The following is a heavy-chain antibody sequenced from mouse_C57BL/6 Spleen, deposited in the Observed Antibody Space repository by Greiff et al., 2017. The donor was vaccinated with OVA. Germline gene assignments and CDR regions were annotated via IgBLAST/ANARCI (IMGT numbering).Heavy chain of an antibody. J-gene: IGHJ3*01. CDR1: GYSFTGYY. Sequence: VQLQQSGPELVKPGASVKISCKASGYSFTGYYMNWVKQSPEKSLEWIGEINPSTGGTTYNQKFKAKATLTVDKSSSTAYMQLKSLTSEDSAVYYCASGYGKGAYWGQGTLVTVSA. D-gene: IGHD2-10*02. V-gene: IGHV1-42*01. CDR2: INPSTGGT. CDR3: ASGYGKGAY.